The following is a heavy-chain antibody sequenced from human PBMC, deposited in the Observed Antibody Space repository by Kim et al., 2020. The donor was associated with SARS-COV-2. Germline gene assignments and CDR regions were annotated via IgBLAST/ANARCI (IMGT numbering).Heavy chain of an antibody. Sequence: ASVKVSCKASGYTFTSYGISWVRQAPGQGLEWMGWISAYNGNTNYAQKLQGRVTMTTDTSTSTAYMELRSLRSDDTAVYYCARDILLWFGEYGGWFDPWGPGTLVTVSS. CDR3: ARDILLWFGEYGGWFDP. CDR2: ISAYNGNT. CDR1: GYTFTSYG. J-gene: IGHJ5*02. V-gene: IGHV1-18*01. D-gene: IGHD3-10*01.